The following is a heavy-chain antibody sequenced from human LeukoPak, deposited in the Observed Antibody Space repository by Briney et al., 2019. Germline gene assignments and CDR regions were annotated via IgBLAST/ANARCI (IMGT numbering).Heavy chain of an antibody. Sequence: PGGSLRLYCAASGFTFSSYGMHWVRQAPGKGLEWVAFIRYDGSNKYYADSVKGRFTISRDNSKNTLYLQMNSLRAEDTAVYYCARAMRKRNYYYYMDVWGKGTTVTVSS. CDR2: IRYDGSNK. D-gene: IGHD3-22*01. CDR3: ARAMRKRNYYYYMDV. CDR1: GFTFSSYG. V-gene: IGHV3-30*02. J-gene: IGHJ6*03.